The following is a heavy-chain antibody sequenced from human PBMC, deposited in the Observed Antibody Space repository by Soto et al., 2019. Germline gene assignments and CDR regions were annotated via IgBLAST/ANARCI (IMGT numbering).Heavy chain of an antibody. D-gene: IGHD3-22*01. CDR1: GITVSNSY. CDR2: IYSGGAT. CDR3: ARGYDCRGLDY. Sequence: PGGSLRLSCAASGITVSNSYMSWVRQAPGKGLEWVSVIYSGGATHYADSVKGRFTISRDNCRNTLYLQMNSLRAEDTAVYYCARGYDCRGLDYWGQGTLVTVSS. V-gene: IGHV3-53*01. J-gene: IGHJ4*02.